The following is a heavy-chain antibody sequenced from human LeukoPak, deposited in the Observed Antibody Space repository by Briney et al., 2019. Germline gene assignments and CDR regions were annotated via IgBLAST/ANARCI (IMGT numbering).Heavy chain of an antibody. V-gene: IGHV3-21*01. CDR1: GFTFSSYS. CDR2: ISSSSSYI. Sequence: GGSLRLSCAASGFTFSSYSMNWVRQAPGKGLEWVSSISSSSSYIYYADSVKGRFTIFRDNAKNSLYLQMNSLRAEDTAVYYCAKSRSGSANWALQIFDNWGQGTLVTVSS. D-gene: IGHD1-1*01. J-gene: IGHJ4*02. CDR3: AKSRSGSANWALQIFDN.